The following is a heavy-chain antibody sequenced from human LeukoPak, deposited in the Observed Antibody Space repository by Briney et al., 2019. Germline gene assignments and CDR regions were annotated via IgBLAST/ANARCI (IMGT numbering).Heavy chain of an antibody. J-gene: IGHJ5*02. V-gene: IGHV4-39*01. CDR3: ARHGSVRSARWFDP. D-gene: IGHD4-11*01. CDR1: GGSISISSYY. CDR2: IYYSGST. Sequence: SETLSLTCTVSGGSISISSYYWGWIRQPPGKGLEWIGSIYYSGSTYYNPSLKSRVTISVDTSKNQFSLKLSSVTAADTAVYYCARHGSVRSARWFDPWGQGTLVTVSS.